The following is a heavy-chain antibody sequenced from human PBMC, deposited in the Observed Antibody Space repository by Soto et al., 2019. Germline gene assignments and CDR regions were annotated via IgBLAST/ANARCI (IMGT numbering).Heavy chain of an antibody. CDR2: ISYDGSNK. CDR1: GFTFSSYA. D-gene: IGHD3-22*01. J-gene: IGHJ4*02. CDR3: ARIPPPGDYDSSGYYDDY. V-gene: IGHV3-30-3*01. Sequence: PGGSLRLSCAASGFTFSSYAMHWVRQAPGKGLEWVAVISYDGSNKYYADSVKGRFTISRDNSKNTLYLQMNSLRAEDTAVYYCARIPPPGDYDSSGYYDDYWGQGTLVTVSS.